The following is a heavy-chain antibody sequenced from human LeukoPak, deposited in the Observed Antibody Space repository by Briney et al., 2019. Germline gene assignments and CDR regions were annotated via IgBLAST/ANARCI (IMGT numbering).Heavy chain of an antibody. V-gene: IGHV3-66*04. CDR3: ASQWFEYYFDY. CDR1: GFTVSSNY. CDR2: IYSGGST. D-gene: IGHD3-10*01. Sequence: GGSLRLSCAASGFTVSSNYMSWVRQAPGTGLEWVSVIYSGGSTYYADSVKGRFTISRDNSKNTLYLQMNSLRAEETAVYYCASQWFEYYFDYWGQGTLVTVSS. J-gene: IGHJ4*02.